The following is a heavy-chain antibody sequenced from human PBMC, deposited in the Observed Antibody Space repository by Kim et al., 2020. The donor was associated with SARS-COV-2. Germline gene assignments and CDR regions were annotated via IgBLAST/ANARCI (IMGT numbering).Heavy chain of an antibody. J-gene: IGHJ3*02. Sequence: SLKSRVTISVDTSKNQFSLKLSSVTAADTAVYYCARLFPYSGSNGAAFDIWGQGTMVTVSS. V-gene: IGHV4-59*08. CDR3: ARLFPYSGSNGAAFDI. D-gene: IGHD1-26*01.